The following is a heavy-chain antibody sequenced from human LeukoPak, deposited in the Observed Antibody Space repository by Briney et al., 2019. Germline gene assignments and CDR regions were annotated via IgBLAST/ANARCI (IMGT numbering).Heavy chain of an antibody. CDR2: ISYDGFDK. D-gene: IGHD2-2*01. J-gene: IGHJ6*03. Sequence: GRSLRLSCAASRFTFSNYAMHWVRQAPGKGLEWVAVISYDGFDKYYADSVKGRFTISRDNSKNTVQLQLNSLRAADTAVYFCARDHYAFLIYYFYMDVWGKGTTVTVSS. V-gene: IGHV3-30*04. CDR1: RFTFSNYA. CDR3: ARDHYAFLIYYFYMDV.